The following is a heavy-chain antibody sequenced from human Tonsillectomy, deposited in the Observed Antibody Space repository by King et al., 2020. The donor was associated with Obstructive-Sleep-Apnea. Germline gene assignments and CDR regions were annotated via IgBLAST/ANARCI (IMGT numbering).Heavy chain of an antibody. CDR1: EFTFSSYV. V-gene: IGHV3-64D*09. CDR3: VKDRDCGGDCYSPTLDY. J-gene: IGHJ4*02. Sequence: QLVQSGGGLVQPGGSLRRSCSASEFTFSSYVMHWVRQAPGKGLEYVSAISSNGGSTYYADSVKGRFTISRDNSKNTLYLQMSSLRPEDTAVYYCVKDRDCGGDCYSPTLDYWGQGTLVTVSS. CDR2: ISSNGGST. D-gene: IGHD2-21*02.